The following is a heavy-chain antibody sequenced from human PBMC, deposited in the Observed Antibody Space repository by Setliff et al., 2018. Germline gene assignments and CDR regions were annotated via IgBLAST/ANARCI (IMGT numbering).Heavy chain of an antibody. V-gene: IGHV1-8*01. D-gene: IGHD3-16*01. CDR1: GKSFTKYD. J-gene: IGHJ4*02. Sequence: GASVKVSCKTLGKSFTKYDFHWVRQATGQGLEWMGWMHPNSGNTGYAQEFQGRVTLTRDTSTSTAYMELTGLRYDDTAIYYCARDPLGLEDITLFDYWGQGTLVTVSS. CDR3: ARDPLGLEDITLFDY. CDR2: MHPNSGNT.